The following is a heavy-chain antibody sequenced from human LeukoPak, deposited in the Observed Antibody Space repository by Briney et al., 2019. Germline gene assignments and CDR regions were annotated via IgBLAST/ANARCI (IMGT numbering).Heavy chain of an antibody. CDR1: GGSFSGYY. CDR2: INHSGST. D-gene: IGHD2-15*01. V-gene: IGHV4-34*01. CDR3: ARVEVAATDWFDP. Sequence: SETLSLTCAVYGGSFSGYYLSWIRQPPGKGLEWIGEINHSGSTNYNPSLKSRVTISVDTSKNQFSLKLSSVTAADTAVYYCARVEVAATDWFDPWGQGTLVTVSS. J-gene: IGHJ5*02.